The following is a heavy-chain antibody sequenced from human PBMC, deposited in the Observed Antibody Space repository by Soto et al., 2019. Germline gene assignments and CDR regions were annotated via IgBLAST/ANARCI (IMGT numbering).Heavy chain of an antibody. D-gene: IGHD3-22*01. CDR3: ARVKYYYDSSGYNWFDP. CDR2: IYYSGST. J-gene: IGHJ5*02. CDR1: GVSISSDGYY. Sequence: SDTLSLTFTVSGVSISSDGYYWSWIRQHPGKGLEWIGYIYYSGSTYYNPSPKSRVTISVDTSKNQFSLKLSSVTAADTAVYYCARVKYYYDSSGYNWFDPWGQGTLVTVS. V-gene: IGHV4-31*03.